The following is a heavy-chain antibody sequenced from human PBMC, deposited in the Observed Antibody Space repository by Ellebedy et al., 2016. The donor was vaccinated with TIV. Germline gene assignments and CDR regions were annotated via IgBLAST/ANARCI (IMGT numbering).Heavy chain of an antibody. V-gene: IGHV4-39*01. Sequence: MPSETLSLTCTVSGGSISSSSYYWGWIRQPPGKGLEWIGSIFYSGNTYYNPSLKSRVTISRDTSKNQFSLKLTSVTAADTALYYCARHSQPAAGDYWGQGTLVTVSS. D-gene: IGHD6-13*01. J-gene: IGHJ4*02. CDR2: IFYSGNT. CDR3: ARHSQPAAGDY. CDR1: GGSISSSSYY.